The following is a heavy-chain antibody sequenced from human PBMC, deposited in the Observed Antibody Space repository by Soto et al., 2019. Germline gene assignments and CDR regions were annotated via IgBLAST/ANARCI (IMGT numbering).Heavy chain of an antibody. CDR1: GFSFGSYA. D-gene: IGHD3-3*01. CDR2: ISGSDGKT. CDR3: ARWSYLDY. V-gene: IGHV3-23*01. J-gene: IGHJ4*02. Sequence: GGSLRLSCAASGFSFGSYALSWVRQAPGRGLEWVSTISGSDGKTFYADSVKGRFSISRDTSQNTLYLQMDSLRADDTAIYYCARWSYLDYWGQGTRVTVSS.